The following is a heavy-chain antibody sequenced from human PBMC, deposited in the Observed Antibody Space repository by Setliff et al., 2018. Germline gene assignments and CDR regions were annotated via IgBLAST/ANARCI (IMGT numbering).Heavy chain of an antibody. J-gene: IGHJ4*02. CDR2: IYYSGST. CDR1: GGSISSHY. Sequence: SETLSLTCTVSGGSISSHYWSWIRQPPGKGLEWIGSIYYSGSTNYNPSLKSRVTISVDTSKNQFSLKLSSVTAADTAVYYCASIGGYETLDYWGQGTLVTVSS. V-gene: IGHV4-59*11. CDR3: ASIGGYETLDY. D-gene: IGHD5-12*01.